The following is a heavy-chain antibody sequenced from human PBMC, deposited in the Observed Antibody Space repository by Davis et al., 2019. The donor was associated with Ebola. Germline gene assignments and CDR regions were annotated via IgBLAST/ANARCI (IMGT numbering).Heavy chain of an antibody. CDR2: IRRDGSEI. J-gene: IGHJ6*02. CDR1: GFTFSSYA. V-gene: IGHV3-7*03. Sequence: GESLKISCAASGFTFSSYAMHWVRQAPGKGLEWVANIRRDGSEIYYVDSVKGRFTISRDNAKNSLYLQMDSLRAEDTAVYYCARARVTVITGTYYYDMDVWGQGTTVTVSS. CDR3: ARARVTVITGTYYYDMDV. D-gene: IGHD3-10*01.